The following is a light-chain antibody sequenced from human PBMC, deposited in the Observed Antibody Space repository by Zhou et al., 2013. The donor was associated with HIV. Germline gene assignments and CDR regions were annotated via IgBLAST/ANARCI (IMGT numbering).Light chain of an antibody. CDR3: QQYGSPPLT. CDR2: VAS. Sequence: EIVLTQSPGTLSLSPGERVTLSCRASQSVSSRNLAWYQQRPGQAPRLLIYVASSRATGIPDRFSGSGSGTDFTLTISRLEPEDSAVYYCQQYGSPPLTFGGGTKVEIK. J-gene: IGKJ4*01. CDR1: QSVSSRN. V-gene: IGKV3-20*01.